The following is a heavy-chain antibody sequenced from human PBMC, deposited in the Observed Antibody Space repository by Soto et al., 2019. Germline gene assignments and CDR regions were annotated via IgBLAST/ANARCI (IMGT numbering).Heavy chain of an antibody. D-gene: IGHD1-1*01. J-gene: IGHJ4*02. CDR3: AKTQQTGQDEYYFDY. V-gene: IGHV3-30*18. Sequence: GGSLRLSCAASGFTFSSYGMHRVRQAPGKGLEWVAVISYDGSNKYYADSVKGRFTISRDNSKNTLYLQMNSLRAEDTAVYYCAKTQQTGQDEYYFDYWGQGTLVTVSS. CDR2: ISYDGSNK. CDR1: GFTFSSYG.